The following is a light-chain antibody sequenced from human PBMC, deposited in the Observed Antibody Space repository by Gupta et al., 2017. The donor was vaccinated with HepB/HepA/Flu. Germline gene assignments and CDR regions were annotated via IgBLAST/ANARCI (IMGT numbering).Light chain of an antibody. V-gene: IGLV1-44*01. CDR2: YKD. Sequence: HSVLPQSTSISGTPGQRVTLSCSGSSSNVGSNNVNWYQQHPGTDPKLLIYYKDERPSGVPDRISGSKSGTSASLAISWLQSEDEADYYCAAWDTSLNAVVFGGGTKLTVL. CDR1: SSNVGSNN. J-gene: IGLJ2*01. CDR3: AAWDTSLNAVV.